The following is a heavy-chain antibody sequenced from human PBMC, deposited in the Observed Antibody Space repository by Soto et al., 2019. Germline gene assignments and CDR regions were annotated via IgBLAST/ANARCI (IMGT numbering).Heavy chain of an antibody. V-gene: IGHV1-18*01. J-gene: IGHJ4*02. CDR2: ISAYNGNT. Sequence: ASAKLTSKASGYTLTGYGSSWLRQTPGQGLEWMGWISAYNGNTNYAQKLQGRVTMTTDTSTSTAYMELRSLRSDDTAVYYCARDGRNYDFWSGYPLDYWGQGTLVTVSS. D-gene: IGHD3-3*01. CDR1: GYTLTGYG. CDR3: ARDGRNYDFWSGYPLDY.